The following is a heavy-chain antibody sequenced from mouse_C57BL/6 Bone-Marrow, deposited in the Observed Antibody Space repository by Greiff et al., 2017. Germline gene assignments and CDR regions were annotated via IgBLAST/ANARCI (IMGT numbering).Heavy chain of an antibody. Sequence: VQLQQSGAELVRPGASVKLSCTASGFNIKDDYMHWVKQRPEQGLEWIGWIDPENGDTEYASKFQGKATITADTSSNTAYLQLSSLTSEDTAVYYCTTPVITTVVSWGQGTLVTVSA. CDR2: IDPENGDT. V-gene: IGHV14-4*01. J-gene: IGHJ3*01. CDR1: GFNIKDDY. CDR3: TTPVITTVVS. D-gene: IGHD1-1*01.